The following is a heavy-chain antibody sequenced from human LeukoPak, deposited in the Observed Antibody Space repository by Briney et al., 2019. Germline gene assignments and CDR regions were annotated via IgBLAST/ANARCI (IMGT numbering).Heavy chain of an antibody. J-gene: IGHJ4*02. D-gene: IGHD2-21*01. CDR3: ARHGFRSFTLPFDY. V-gene: IGHV4-59*08. Sequence: PSETLSLTCTVSGGSIINYYWSWIRQTPGKGLEWIGYIYSSGITDYNPSLKSRVTISLDTSKNQFSLKLTSVTAADAAVYYCARHGFRSFTLPFDYWGQGTLVTVSS. CDR1: GGSIINYY. CDR2: IYSSGIT.